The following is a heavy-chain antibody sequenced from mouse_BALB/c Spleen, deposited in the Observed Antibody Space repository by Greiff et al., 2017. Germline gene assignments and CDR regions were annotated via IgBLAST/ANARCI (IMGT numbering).Heavy chain of an antibody. V-gene: IGHV5-17*02. D-gene: IGHD2-4*01. Sequence: EVKLMESGGGLVQPGGSRKLSCAASGFTFSSFGMHWVRQAPEKGLEWVAYISSGSSTIYYADTVKGRFTISRDNPKNTLFLQMTSLRSEDTAMYYCAREYYDYLYAMDYWGQGTSVTVSS. CDR2: ISSGSSTI. CDR1: GFTFSSFG. CDR3: AREYYDYLYAMDY. J-gene: IGHJ4*01.